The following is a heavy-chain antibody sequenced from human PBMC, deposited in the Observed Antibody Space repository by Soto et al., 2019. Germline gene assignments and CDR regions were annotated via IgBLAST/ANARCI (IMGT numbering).Heavy chain of an antibody. CDR1: GFTFMTHG. Sequence: QVQLVESGGGVVQPGRSLRLSCAASGFTFMTHGMHWVRQAPGKGLEWVAVISYDGSEKYYAESLKGRFSISRDNSKNTLYLQMNSLRGEDTAVYYCAKSFVPGMAVWGPGTTVAAAS. CDR3: AKSFVPGMAV. J-gene: IGHJ6*02. V-gene: IGHV3-30*18. D-gene: IGHD3-16*02. CDR2: ISYDGSEK.